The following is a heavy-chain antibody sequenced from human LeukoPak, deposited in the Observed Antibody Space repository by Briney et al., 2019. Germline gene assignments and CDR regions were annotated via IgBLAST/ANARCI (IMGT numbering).Heavy chain of an antibody. CDR1: GYTFTSYG. D-gene: IGHD5-18*01. J-gene: IGHJ4*02. Sequence: ASVKVSCKASGYTFTSYGISWVRQATGQGLEWMGWMNPNSGNTGYAQKFQGRVTMTRNTSISTAYMELSSLRSEDTAVYYCASNVDTAMVTLNYWGQGTLVTVSS. CDR2: MNPNSGNT. CDR3: ASNVDTAMVTLNY. V-gene: IGHV1-8*02.